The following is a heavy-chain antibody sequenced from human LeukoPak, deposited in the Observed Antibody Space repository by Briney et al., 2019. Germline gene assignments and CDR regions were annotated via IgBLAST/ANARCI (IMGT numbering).Heavy chain of an antibody. CDR1: DGSISNYY. CDR2: IYYSGST. Sequence: ETLSLTGTVPDGSISNYYWSWTRQPPGKGLEWIGYIYYSGSTNYNPSLKSRVSISLDTSKNHFSLKLSSVTAADTAVYYCASGEVTFDYWGQGTLVTVSS. J-gene: IGHJ4*02. D-gene: IGHD3-10*01. V-gene: IGHV4-59*01. CDR3: ASGEVTFDY.